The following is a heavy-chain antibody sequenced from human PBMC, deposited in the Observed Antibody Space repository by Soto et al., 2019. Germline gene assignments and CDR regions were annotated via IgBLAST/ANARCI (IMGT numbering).Heavy chain of an antibody. Sequence: QVQLVQSGAEVKKPGSSVKVSCKASGGTFSSYAISWVRQAPGQGLEWMGGIIPIFGTANYAQKFQGRVTITADESTSTAYMELSSLRSEETDVYYCARDSGGTTVAFGMDVWCKGTKVTVSS. J-gene: IGHJ6*04. D-gene: IGHD4-17*01. CDR3: ARDSGGTTVAFGMDV. V-gene: IGHV1-69*01. CDR1: GGTFSSYA. CDR2: IIPIFGTA.